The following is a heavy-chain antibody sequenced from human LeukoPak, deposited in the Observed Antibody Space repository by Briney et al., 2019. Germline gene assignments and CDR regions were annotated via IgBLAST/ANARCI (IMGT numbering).Heavy chain of an antibody. J-gene: IGHJ4*02. CDR3: ARAGPGSGWYFDY. Sequence: ASVKVSCKASGYDFTSVGITWVRRAPGQVLEWMGWISPYNGNTRYAQKFQGRVAMTTDTSTTTAYMELRGLRFNDTAVYYCARAGPGSGWYFDYWGQGTLVTVSS. D-gene: IGHD6-19*01. CDR1: GYDFTSVG. V-gene: IGHV1-18*01. CDR2: ISPYNGNT.